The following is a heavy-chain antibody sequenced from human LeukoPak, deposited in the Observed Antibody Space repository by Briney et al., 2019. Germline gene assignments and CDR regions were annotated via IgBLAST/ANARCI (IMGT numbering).Heavy chain of an antibody. CDR1: GGSISSYY. J-gene: IGHJ4*01. Sequence: SETLSLTCTVSGGSISSYYWSWIRQPPGKGLEWIGYIYYSGSTNYNPSLKSRVTISVDTSKNQVSLKLSSVTAADTAVYFCAKSGGYGLIDYWGQGTLVTVSS. CDR3: AKSGGYGLIDY. CDR2: IYYSGST. V-gene: IGHV4-59*12. D-gene: IGHD6-25*01.